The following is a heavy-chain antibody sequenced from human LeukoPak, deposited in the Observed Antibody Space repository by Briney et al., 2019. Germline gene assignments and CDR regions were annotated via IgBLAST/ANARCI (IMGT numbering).Heavy chain of an antibody. CDR3: ASLSLGHY. Sequence: PGGSLRLSCAASGFTFRSYWMSWVRQAPGKGLEWVSVIYSGGSTYYADSVKGRFTISRDTSKNTLSLQMNSLRAEDTAVYYCASLSLGHYWGQGTLVTVSS. D-gene: IGHD6-6*01. V-gene: IGHV3-53*01. J-gene: IGHJ4*02. CDR2: IYSGGST. CDR1: GFTFRSYW.